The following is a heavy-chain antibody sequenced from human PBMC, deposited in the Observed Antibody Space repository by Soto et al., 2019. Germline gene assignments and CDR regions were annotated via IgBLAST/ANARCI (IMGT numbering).Heavy chain of an antibody. J-gene: IGHJ4*02. Sequence: GESLKISCRGSGYAXSSSWIAWVRQTPGQGLEWMGIIYPGDSDTRYSPSFQGQVTISADKSIRTAYLQWNRLKASDTAIYYYARPVDGFYYLFEYWGQGTPVTVSS. D-gene: IGHD3-22*01. CDR1: GYAXSSSW. CDR2: IYPGDSDT. CDR3: ARPVDGFYYLFEY. V-gene: IGHV5-51*01.